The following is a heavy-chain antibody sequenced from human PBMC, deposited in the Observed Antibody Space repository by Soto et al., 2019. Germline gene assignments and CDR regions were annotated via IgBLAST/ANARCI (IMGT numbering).Heavy chain of an antibody. Sequence: PSQTLALTCAISGASVSSNSAAWNWIRQSPSIALDLLGRTYYRSKWHNDYAVSGKGRISINPDTSKNMFSLQRNSVTPEDTAVYYCARDRKGGFVMDVWGQGTTVTGS. CDR3: ARDRKGGFVMDV. J-gene: IGHJ6*02. D-gene: IGHD3-16*01. CDR2: TYYRSKWHN. CDR1: GASVSSNSAA. V-gene: IGHV6-1*01.